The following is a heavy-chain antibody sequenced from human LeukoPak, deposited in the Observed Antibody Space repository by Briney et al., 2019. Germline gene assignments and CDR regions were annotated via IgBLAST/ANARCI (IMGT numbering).Heavy chain of an antibody. CDR2: ISSSGSTI. D-gene: IGHD3-3*01. J-gene: IGHJ4*02. Sequence: GGSLRLSCAASGFTFSDYYMSWIRQAPGKGLEWVSYISSSGSTIYYADSVKGRFTISRDNAKNSLYLQMNSLRAEDTVVYYCARERSRDFSSGYYPGDYWGQGTLVTVSS. CDR3: ARERSRDFSSGYYPGDY. CDR1: GFTFSDYY. V-gene: IGHV3-11*01.